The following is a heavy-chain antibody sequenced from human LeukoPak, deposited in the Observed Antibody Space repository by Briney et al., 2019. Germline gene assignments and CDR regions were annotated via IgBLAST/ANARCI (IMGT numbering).Heavy chain of an antibody. D-gene: IGHD6-19*01. CDR1: GFTFSSYA. CDR3: ARDIRYSSGWYPFDY. Sequence: GGSLRLSCAASGFTFSSYAMHWVRQAPGKGLEWVAVISYDGSNKYYANSVKGRFTISRDNSKNTLYLQMNSLRAEDTAVYYCARDIRYSSGWYPFDYWGQGTLVTVSS. CDR2: ISYDGSNK. V-gene: IGHV3-30-3*01. J-gene: IGHJ4*02.